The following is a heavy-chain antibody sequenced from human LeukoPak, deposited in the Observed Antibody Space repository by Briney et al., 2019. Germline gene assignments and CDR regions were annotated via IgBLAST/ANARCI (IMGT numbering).Heavy chain of an antibody. CDR2: MNPNSGNT. CDR1: GYTFTSYD. D-gene: IGHD6-6*01. J-gene: IGHJ4*02. Sequence: GASVKVSCKASGYTFTSYDINWVRQATGQGLEWMGWMNPNSGNTGYAQKFQGRVTLTRNTSISTAYMELSSLRTEDTAVYYCGRGYTSSSSEVDYWGQGTLVTVSS. V-gene: IGHV1-8*01. CDR3: GRGYTSSSSEVDY.